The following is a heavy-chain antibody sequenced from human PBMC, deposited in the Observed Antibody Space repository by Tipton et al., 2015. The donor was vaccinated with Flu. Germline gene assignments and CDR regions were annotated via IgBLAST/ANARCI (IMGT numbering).Heavy chain of an antibody. CDR1: GGSFSGYY. Sequence: TLSLTCAVYGGSFSGYYWSWIRQPPGKGLEWIGEINHSGSTNYNPSPKSRVTISVDTSKNQFSLKLSSVTAADTAVYYCARVTYGSGRIGLDYWGQGTLVTVSS. J-gene: IGHJ4*02. D-gene: IGHD3-10*01. V-gene: IGHV4-34*01. CDR3: ARVTYGSGRIGLDY. CDR2: INHSGST.